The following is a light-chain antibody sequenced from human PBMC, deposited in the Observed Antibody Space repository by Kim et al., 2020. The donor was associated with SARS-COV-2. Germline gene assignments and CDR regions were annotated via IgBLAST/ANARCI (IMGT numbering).Light chain of an antibody. Sequence: SYELTQPPSVSVAPGKTARITCGGNDIGTKSVHWYQARPGQAPVMVIYYNTDRHSGIPERVSGSNSGNTATLTISGVEAGDEADYYCQVWDRSSDYVFFGGGTQLTVL. J-gene: IGLJ2*01. CDR3: QVWDRSSDYVF. V-gene: IGLV3-21*04. CDR2: YNT. CDR1: DIGTKS.